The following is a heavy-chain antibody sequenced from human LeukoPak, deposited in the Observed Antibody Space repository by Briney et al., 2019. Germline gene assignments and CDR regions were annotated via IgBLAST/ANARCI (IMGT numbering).Heavy chain of an antibody. CDR1: GGSISNTNW. CDR2: ISLTGLT. Sequence: SETLSLTCGVSGGSISNTNWWSWVRQPPGQGLEWIGEISLTGLTHYNPSLESRVTVSLGKSKNQLSLNLTSVTAADTAVYYCSRENGAFSPLGYWGQGILVTV. V-gene: IGHV4-4*02. D-gene: IGHD2-8*01. CDR3: SRENGAFSPLGY. J-gene: IGHJ4*02.